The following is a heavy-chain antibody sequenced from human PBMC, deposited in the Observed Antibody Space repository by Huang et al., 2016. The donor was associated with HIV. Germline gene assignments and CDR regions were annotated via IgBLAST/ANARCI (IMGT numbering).Heavy chain of an antibody. CDR3: ARDWGQCSSTNCYIFDY. CDR1: LYTFTDYY. D-gene: IGHD2-2*02. Sequence: QVQLVQSGAEVGKPGASVKVSCKTSLYTFTDYYIHWVRKAPGQGVEWNGWINPKSGGTNHAQKFHGRVTMIKDTSISTAYMELSGLRSDDTAVYYCARDWGQCSSTNCYIFDYWGQGILVTVSS. J-gene: IGHJ4*02. V-gene: IGHV1-2*02. CDR2: INPKSGGT.